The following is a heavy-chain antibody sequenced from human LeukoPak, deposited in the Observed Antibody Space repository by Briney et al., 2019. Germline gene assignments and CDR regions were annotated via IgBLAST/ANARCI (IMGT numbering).Heavy chain of an antibody. Sequence: PGGSLRLSCAASGFTFSSYSMNWVRQAPGKGLEWVSSISSSSSYIYYAASVKGRFTISRDNAKNSLYLQMNSLRAEDTAVYYCARGQAARYYFDYWGQGTLVTVSS. V-gene: IGHV3-21*01. CDR3: ARGQAARYYFDY. J-gene: IGHJ4*02. CDR2: ISSSSSYI. CDR1: GFTFSSYS. D-gene: IGHD6-6*01.